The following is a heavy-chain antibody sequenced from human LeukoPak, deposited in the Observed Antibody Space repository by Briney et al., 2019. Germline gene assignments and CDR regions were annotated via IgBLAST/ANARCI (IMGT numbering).Heavy chain of an antibody. Sequence: GGSLRLSCAASGFTFSSYGMRWVRQAPGKGLGWVAVISYDGSNKYYADSVKGRFTISRDNSKNTLYLQMNSLRAEDTAVYYCAKDNFNYYDSSGYYSLVDYWGQGTLVTVSS. D-gene: IGHD3-22*01. CDR1: GFTFSSYG. CDR2: ISYDGSNK. J-gene: IGHJ4*02. CDR3: AKDNFNYYDSSGYYSLVDY. V-gene: IGHV3-30*18.